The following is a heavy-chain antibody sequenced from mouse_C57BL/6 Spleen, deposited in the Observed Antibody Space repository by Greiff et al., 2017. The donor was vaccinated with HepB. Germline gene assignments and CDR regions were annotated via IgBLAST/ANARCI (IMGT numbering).Heavy chain of an antibody. V-gene: IGHV14-2*01. Sequence: EVQLQQSGAELVKPGASVKLSCTASGFNIKDYYMHWVKQRTEQGLEWIGRIDPEDGENKYAPKFQGKATITADTSSNTAYLHLSSLKSEDTAVYYCALSFYYYGSSYEAAYWGQGTLVTVSA. J-gene: IGHJ3*01. D-gene: IGHD1-1*01. CDR2: IDPEDGEN. CDR3: ALSFYYYGSSYEAAY. CDR1: GFNIKDYY.